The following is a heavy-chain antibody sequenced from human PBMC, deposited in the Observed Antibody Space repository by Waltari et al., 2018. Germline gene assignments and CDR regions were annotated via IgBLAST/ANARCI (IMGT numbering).Heavy chain of an antibody. J-gene: IGHJ3*02. CDR2: IYPEDSDT. V-gene: IGHV5-51*01. CDR1: GYSFTSYW. CDR3: ARHLSVEHIVVVELGDAFDI. D-gene: IGHD2-21*01. Sequence: EVQLVQSGAEVKKPGESLKISCKGSGYSFTSYWIGWVRQMPGKGLEWMGVIYPEDSDTRYSPSFQGQVTISADKSISTAYLQWSSLKASDTAMYYCARHLSVEHIVVVELGDAFDIWGQGTMVTVSS.